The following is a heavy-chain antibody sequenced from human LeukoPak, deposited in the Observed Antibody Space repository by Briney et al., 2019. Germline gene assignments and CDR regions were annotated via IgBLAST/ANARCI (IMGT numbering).Heavy chain of an antibody. CDR2: VDPEDGET. D-gene: IGHD3-3*01. V-gene: IGHV1-69-2*01. CDR1: GYTFTDYY. Sequence: ASVKISCKVSGYTFTDYYMHWVQQAPGKGLEWMGLVDPEDGETIYAEKFQGRVTITADTSTGTAYMELSSLRSEDTAVYYCATRRTDFWSGYYFDYWGQGTLVTVSS. CDR3: ATRRTDFWSGYYFDY. J-gene: IGHJ4*02.